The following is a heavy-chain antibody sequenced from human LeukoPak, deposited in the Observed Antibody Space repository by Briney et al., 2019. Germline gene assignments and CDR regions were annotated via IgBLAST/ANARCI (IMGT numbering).Heavy chain of an antibody. Sequence: GGSLRLSCTASGFTFGDYAMSWVRQAPGKGLEWVGFIRSKAYGGTTEYAASVKGRFTISRDDSKSIAYLQMNSLKTEDTAVYYCTRAILVVVPAAPAGRFDYWGQGTLVTVSS. CDR1: GFTFGDYA. V-gene: IGHV3-49*04. D-gene: IGHD2-2*01. CDR2: IRSKAYGGTT. CDR3: TRAILVVVPAAPAGRFDY. J-gene: IGHJ4*02.